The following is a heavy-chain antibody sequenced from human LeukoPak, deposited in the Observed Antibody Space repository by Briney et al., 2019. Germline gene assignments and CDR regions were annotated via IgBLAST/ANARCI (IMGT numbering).Heavy chain of an antibody. D-gene: IGHD2-8*01. J-gene: IGHJ2*01. CDR3: ARGFYFSMTELYYLDL. CDR1: GLNFRSVW. V-gene: IGHV3-7*04. Sequence: PGGSLRLSCAVSGLNFRSVWMSWVRQAPGKGLEWVANIKQDETEKFYMESVKSRFTISRDNAKNSLYLQMNSLRVEDSAVYYCARGFYFSMTELYYLDLWGRGTLVTVSS. CDR2: IKQDETEK.